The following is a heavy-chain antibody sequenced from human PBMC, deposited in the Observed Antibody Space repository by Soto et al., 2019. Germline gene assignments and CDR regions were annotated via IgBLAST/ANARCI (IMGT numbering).Heavy chain of an antibody. CDR2: IAYGGSNK. V-gene: IGHV3-30*03. J-gene: IGHJ6*02. D-gene: IGHD1-26*01. CDR3: ARALVGPTPGHLDYYYAMYV. Sequence: QVQLVEYGGGVVQPGGSLRLSCAASGFSLSSYGTHWVRQAPGKGLEWLAVIAYGGSNKYYADSVKGRVTISRDNAENTLYLQMNSLRHEDTAVYYCARALVGPTPGHLDYYYAMYVWGHGTTVTVAS. CDR1: GFSLSSYG.